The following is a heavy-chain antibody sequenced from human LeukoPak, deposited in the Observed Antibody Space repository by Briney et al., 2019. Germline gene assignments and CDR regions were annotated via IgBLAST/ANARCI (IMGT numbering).Heavy chain of an antibody. CDR2: IYYSGST. Sequence: SETLSLTCTVSGGSISSSSYYWGWIRQPPGKGLEWIGSIYYSGSTYYNPSLKSRVTISVDTSKNQFSLKLSSVTAADTAVYYCARLRPHPIFGVEDDAFDIWGQGTMVTVSS. D-gene: IGHD3-3*01. V-gene: IGHV4-39*01. CDR3: ARLRPHPIFGVEDDAFDI. CDR1: GGSISSSSYY. J-gene: IGHJ3*02.